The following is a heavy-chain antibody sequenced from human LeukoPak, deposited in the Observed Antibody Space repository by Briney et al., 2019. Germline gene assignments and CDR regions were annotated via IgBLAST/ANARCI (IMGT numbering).Heavy chain of an antibody. V-gene: IGHV4-59*08. J-gene: IGHJ4*02. CDR1: GGSISGYY. Sequence: PSETLSLTCTVSGGSISGYYWSWIRQPPGKGLEWIGYIYYSGSTNYNPSLKSRVTISVDTSKNQFSLKLSSVTAADTAVYYCARGPHTPDYWGQGTLVTVSS. D-gene: IGHD2-21*01. CDR3: ARGPHTPDY. CDR2: IYYSGST.